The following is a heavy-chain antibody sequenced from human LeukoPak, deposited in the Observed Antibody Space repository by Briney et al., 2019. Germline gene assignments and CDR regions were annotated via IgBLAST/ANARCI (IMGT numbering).Heavy chain of an antibody. Sequence: VESLRLSCAASGFTFSSYAMSWVRQAPGNGLEWCSAISGSGVSTYYADSVKGRFTISRDNSKNTLYLQMNSLRAEDTAVYYCAKHGSGRYLSYFDYWGQGTLVTVSS. J-gene: IGHJ4*02. CDR2: ISGSGVST. CDR1: GFTFSSYA. V-gene: IGHV3-23*01. D-gene: IGHD3-10*01. CDR3: AKHGSGRYLSYFDY.